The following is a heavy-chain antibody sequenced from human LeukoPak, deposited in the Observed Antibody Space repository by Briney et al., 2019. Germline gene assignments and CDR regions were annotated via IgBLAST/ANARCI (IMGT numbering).Heavy chain of an antibody. Sequence: PGRSLRLSCAASGFTFSSYGMPWVRQAPGKGLEWVAVIWYDGSNKYYADSVKGRFTISRDNSKNTLYLQMNSLRAEDTAVYYCARGRAYYYYMDVWGKGTTVTVSS. CDR2: IWYDGSNK. CDR3: ARGRAYYYYMDV. CDR1: GFTFSSYG. V-gene: IGHV3-33*01. J-gene: IGHJ6*03.